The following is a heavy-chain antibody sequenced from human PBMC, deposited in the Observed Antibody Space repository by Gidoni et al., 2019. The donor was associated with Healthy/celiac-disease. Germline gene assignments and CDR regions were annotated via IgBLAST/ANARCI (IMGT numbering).Heavy chain of an antibody. CDR1: GGSISSYY. CDR2: IYSSGST. CDR3: AIDDSRGGAFDI. V-gene: IGHV4-59*01. J-gene: IGHJ3*02. Sequence: QVQLPESGPGLVKPSETLSLTCTVSGGSISSYYWSWIRQPPGKGLEWIGYIYSSGSTNYNPSLKSRVTISVDTSKNQFSLKLSSLTAADTAVYYCAIDDSRGGAFDIWGQGTMVTVSS. D-gene: IGHD3-22*01.